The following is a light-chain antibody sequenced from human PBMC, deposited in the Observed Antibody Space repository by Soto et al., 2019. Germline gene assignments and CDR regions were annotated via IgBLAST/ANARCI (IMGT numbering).Light chain of an antibody. V-gene: IGKV3-15*01. J-gene: IGKJ4*01. Sequence: EIVMTQSPATLYVSPGERATLSCRARQSVSSNLAWYQQKPGQAPRLLIYGASTRATGIPARFSGSGSGTEFTLTSSRLQSEDFAVYYCQQYNNWPPLTFGGGTKVEIK. CDR1: QSVSSN. CDR2: GAS. CDR3: QQYNNWPPLT.